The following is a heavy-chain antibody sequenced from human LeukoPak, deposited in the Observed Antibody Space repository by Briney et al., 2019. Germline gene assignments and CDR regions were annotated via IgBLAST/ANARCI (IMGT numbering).Heavy chain of an antibody. Sequence: GRSLRLSCAASGFTFSSYAMHWVRQAPGMGLEWVAVISYDGSNKYYADSVKGRFTISRDNSKNTLYLQMNSLRAEDTAVYYCARASSWYGVSYFDYWGQGTLVTVSS. D-gene: IGHD6-13*01. CDR2: ISYDGSNK. CDR3: ARASSWYGVSYFDY. J-gene: IGHJ4*02. CDR1: GFTFSSYA. V-gene: IGHV3-30-3*01.